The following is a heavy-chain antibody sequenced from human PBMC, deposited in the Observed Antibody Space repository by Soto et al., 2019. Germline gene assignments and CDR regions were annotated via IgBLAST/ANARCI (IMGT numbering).Heavy chain of an antibody. Sequence: EVQLVESGGDLVQPGGSLRLSCAASGFTFSNFWMHWVRLVPGKGLVWVSRINGDGSSTTYADSVKGRFTISRDNAKNTLFLEMNSLRVDDTAVYYCTKTCYASSWADFDPWGQGTLVTVSS. CDR1: GFTFSNFW. D-gene: IGHD6-13*01. CDR2: INGDGSST. V-gene: IGHV3-74*01. CDR3: TKTCYASSWADFDP. J-gene: IGHJ5*02.